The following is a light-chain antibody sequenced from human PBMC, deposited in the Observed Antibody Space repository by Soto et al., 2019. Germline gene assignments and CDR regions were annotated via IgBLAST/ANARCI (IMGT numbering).Light chain of an antibody. Sequence: ELVLTQSPGTLSLSPGERATLSCRASQSVSSNVAWSQQKPGQAPRLLSYGASTRATGIPDRGSGRGSGTEVTLTISSLQNEDFAIYYCQQANSFPLTFGGGTKVDIK. V-gene: IGKV3-15*01. CDR3: QQANSFPLT. J-gene: IGKJ4*01. CDR1: QSVSSN. CDR2: GAS.